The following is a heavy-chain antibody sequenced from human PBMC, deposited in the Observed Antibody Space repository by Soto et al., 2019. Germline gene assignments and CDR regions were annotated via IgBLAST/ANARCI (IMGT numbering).Heavy chain of an antibody. J-gene: IGHJ4*02. D-gene: IGHD4-17*01. Sequence: QLQLQESGPGLVKPSETLSLTCSVSGDSISTSNYYWGWIRQPPGKRLEWIGHLFYSGGTYYNPSLKSRVSISVDTSKNEFSLKLTSITAADTAIYFCARRGGGDYLFDSWGQGILVTVSS. CDR2: LFYSGGT. CDR3: ARRGGGDYLFDS. CDR1: GDSISTSNYY. V-gene: IGHV4-39*07.